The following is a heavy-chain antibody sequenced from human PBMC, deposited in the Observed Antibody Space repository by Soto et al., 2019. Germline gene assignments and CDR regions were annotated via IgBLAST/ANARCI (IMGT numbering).Heavy chain of an antibody. CDR3: ARLSRGAAAVFYY. CDR2: INHSGST. V-gene: IGHV4-34*01. J-gene: IGHJ4*02. Sequence: SETLSLTCAVYGGSFSGYYWSWIRQPPGKGLEWIGEINHSGSTNYNPSPKSRVTISVDTSKNQFSLKLSSVTAADTAVYYWARLSRGAAAVFYYWGQGTLVTVSS. CDR1: GGSFSGYY. D-gene: IGHD6-13*01.